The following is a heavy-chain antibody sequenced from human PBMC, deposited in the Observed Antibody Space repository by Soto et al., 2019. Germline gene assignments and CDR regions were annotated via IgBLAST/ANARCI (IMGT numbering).Heavy chain of an antibody. CDR2: IVVGSGNT. CDR3: AADSLREGNAFDI. V-gene: IGHV1-58*01. D-gene: IGHD1-26*01. Sequence: SVKVSCKASGFTFTSSAVQWVRQARGQRLEWIGWIVVGSGNTNYAQKFQERVTITRDMSTSTAYMELSSLRSEDTAVYYCAADSLREGNAFDIWGQGTMVTVSS. J-gene: IGHJ3*02. CDR1: GFTFTSSA.